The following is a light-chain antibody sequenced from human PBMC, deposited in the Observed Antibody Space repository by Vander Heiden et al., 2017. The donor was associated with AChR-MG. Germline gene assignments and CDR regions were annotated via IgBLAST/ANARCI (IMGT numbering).Light chain of an antibody. J-gene: IGLJ2*01. CDR3: QVWDSSTSCV. CDR2: GDI. Sequence: SYEVTQPLSVSVALGQTARITCGGNNIGSKNVHWYQQKSGQAPVLVIYGDINRPSGIPERFSGSNSGNTATLAISRAQAGDEADYYCQVWDSSTSCVFGGGTKLTVL. V-gene: IGLV3-9*01. CDR1: NIGSKN.